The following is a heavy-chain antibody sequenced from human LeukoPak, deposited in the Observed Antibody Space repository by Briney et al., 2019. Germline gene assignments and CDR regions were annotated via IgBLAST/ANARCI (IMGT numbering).Heavy chain of an antibody. CDR2: FDPEDGET. V-gene: IGHV1-24*01. Sequence: GASVKVSCKVSGYTLTELSTHWVRQAPGKGLEWMGGFDPEDGETIYAQKFQGRVTMTEDTSTDTAYMELSSLRSEDTAVYYCALSGYSYGPFDYWGQGTLVTVSS. CDR3: ALSGYSYGPFDY. J-gene: IGHJ4*02. CDR1: GYTLTELS. D-gene: IGHD5-18*01.